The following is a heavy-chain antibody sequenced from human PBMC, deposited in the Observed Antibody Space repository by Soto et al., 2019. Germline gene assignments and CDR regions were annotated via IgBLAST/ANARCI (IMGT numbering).Heavy chain of an antibody. Sequence: GESLKISCKASGYSFSDYWIGWVRQMPGKGLEWMGLIYPGDSDTRYSPSFQGQVTISADKSISTAYLQWRSLKASDSAIYYCARVYKGASGGPDYWGQGTQVTVSS. CDR3: ARVYKGASGGPDY. J-gene: IGHJ4*02. V-gene: IGHV5-51*06. CDR1: GYSFSDYW. CDR2: IYPGDSDT. D-gene: IGHD1-1*01.